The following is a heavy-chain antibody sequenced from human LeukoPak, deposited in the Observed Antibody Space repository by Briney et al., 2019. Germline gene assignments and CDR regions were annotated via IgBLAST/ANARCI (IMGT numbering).Heavy chain of an antibody. D-gene: IGHD6-19*01. V-gene: IGHV4-34*01. Sequence: SETLSLTCAVYGGSFSGCYWSWIRQPPGKGLEWIGEINHSGSTNYNPSLKSRVTISVDTSKNQFSLKLSSVTAADTAVYYCARSFLGGWYYFDYWGQGTLVTVSS. CDR1: GGSFSGCY. CDR3: ARSFLGGWYYFDY. J-gene: IGHJ4*02. CDR2: INHSGST.